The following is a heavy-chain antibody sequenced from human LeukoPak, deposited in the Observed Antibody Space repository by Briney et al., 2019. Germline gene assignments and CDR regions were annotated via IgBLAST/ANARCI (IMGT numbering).Heavy chain of an antibody. V-gene: IGHV1-69*01. J-gene: IGHJ4*02. CDR1: GGTFISYA. CDR2: IIPIFGTA. Sequence: SVKVSCQASGGTFISYAMSWVRQAPGQGLEWMGGIIPIFGTANYVQKFQGRVTITADASTSTAYMELSSLRSEDTAVYYCARAFSQYYDILTGYHSFDYWGQGTLVTVSS. CDR3: ARAFSQYYDILTGYHSFDY. D-gene: IGHD3-9*01.